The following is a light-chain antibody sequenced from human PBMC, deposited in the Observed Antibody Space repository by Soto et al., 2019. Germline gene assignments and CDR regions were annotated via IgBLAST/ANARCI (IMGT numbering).Light chain of an antibody. CDR3: ISYTISNTCQIV. J-gene: IGLJ1*01. CDR1: SSDVGGYNY. Sequence: QSALTQPASVSESPGQSITISCTGTSSDVGGYNYVSWYQHHPGKAPKLMIYDVSNRPSGVSNRFSGSKSGNTASLTISGLPPEYEADYYCISYTISNTCQIVLGTATKVPV. V-gene: IGLV2-14*03. CDR2: DVS.